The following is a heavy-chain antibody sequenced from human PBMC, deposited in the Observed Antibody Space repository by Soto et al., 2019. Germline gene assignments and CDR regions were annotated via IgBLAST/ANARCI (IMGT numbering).Heavy chain of an antibody. Sequence: QVQLQQWGAGLLKPSETLSLTCAVYCGSFSGYYWSWIRQPPGKGLEWIGEINHSGSTNYNPSLSSEVPXSVDTSKNQFSLKLSSVTAADTAVYYCARTSRFDCWGQGTLVTVSS. CDR2: INHSGST. D-gene: IGHD6-6*01. CDR1: CGSFSGYY. V-gene: IGHV4-34*01. CDR3: ARTSRFDC. J-gene: IGHJ4*02.